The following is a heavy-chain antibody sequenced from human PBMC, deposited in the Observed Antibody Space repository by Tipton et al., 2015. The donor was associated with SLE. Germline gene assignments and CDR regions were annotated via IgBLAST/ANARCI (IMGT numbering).Heavy chain of an antibody. D-gene: IGHD1-20*01. V-gene: IGHV3-33*01. CDR3: ARERGIGGTKDDAFDI. J-gene: IGHJ3*02. CDR1: GFTFSSYG. CDR2: IWEDGSQK. Sequence: RSLRLSCAASGFTFSSYGMHWVRQAPGKGLEWVAIIWEDGSQKYYGDSVKGRFTISRDNSRNTLSLQMNGLRAEDTAIYYCARERGIGGTKDDAFDIWGQGTMVTVSS.